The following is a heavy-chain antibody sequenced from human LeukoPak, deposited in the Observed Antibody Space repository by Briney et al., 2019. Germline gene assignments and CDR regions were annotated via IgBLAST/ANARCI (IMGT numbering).Heavy chain of an antibody. V-gene: IGHV3-30*02. D-gene: IGHD2-2*01. J-gene: IGHJ5*02. Sequence: GGSLRLSCAASGFTFSSYGMHWVRQAPGKGLEWVAFIRYDGSNKYYADSVRGRFTISRDNSKNTLYLQMNSLRAEDTAVYYCAKDRQTYCSSTSCYLNWFDPWGQGTLVTVSS. CDR1: GFTFSSYG. CDR2: IRYDGSNK. CDR3: AKDRQTYCSSTSCYLNWFDP.